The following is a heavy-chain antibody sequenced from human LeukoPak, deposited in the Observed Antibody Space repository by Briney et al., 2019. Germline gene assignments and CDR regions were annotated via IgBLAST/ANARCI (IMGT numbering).Heavy chain of an antibody. Sequence: SVKVSCKASGYTFTSYGSSWVRQAPGQGLEWMGWITAYNDNTNSAQKLQGRATMTTDTSTSTAYMELRSLRSDGTAVYYCARALLWFGEPSHIDYWGQGTLVTVSS. J-gene: IGHJ4*02. D-gene: IGHD3-10*01. V-gene: IGHV1-18*01. CDR2: ITAYNDNT. CDR3: ARALLWFGEPSHIDY. CDR1: GYTFTSYG.